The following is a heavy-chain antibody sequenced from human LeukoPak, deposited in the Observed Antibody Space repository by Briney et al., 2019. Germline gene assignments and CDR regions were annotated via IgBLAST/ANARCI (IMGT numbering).Heavy chain of an antibody. CDR2: ISATGFTT. V-gene: IGHV3-23*01. CDR3: TKDVQVGPTRGFFHF. Sequence: PGGSLRLSCLTSGFTLSTNAMSWVRQAPGEGLEWLSVISATGFTTYHTDSVKGCFTISRDNSKNMLYLQMDGLRAEDTAIYFCTKDVQVGPTRGFFHFWGQGTLVTVSS. D-gene: IGHD1-26*01. CDR1: GFTLSTNA. J-gene: IGHJ4*03.